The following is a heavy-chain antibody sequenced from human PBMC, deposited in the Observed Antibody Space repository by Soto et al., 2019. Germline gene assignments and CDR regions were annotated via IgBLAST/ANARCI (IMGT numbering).Heavy chain of an antibody. V-gene: IGHV3-23*01. J-gene: IGHJ3*02. CDR1: GFLFSTYA. CDR2: ISDSGSNT. Sequence: EVQMLESGGGLVQPGGSLRLSCAASGFLFSTYAVSWVRQAPGKGLEWVSVISDSGSNTYTADSVKGRFTITRDNSKDTLYLQMNSLRFEATALYYCAKNSRPHYFDSGDAFDIWGQGTVVTVSS. CDR3: AKNSRPHYFDSGDAFDI. D-gene: IGHD3-22*01.